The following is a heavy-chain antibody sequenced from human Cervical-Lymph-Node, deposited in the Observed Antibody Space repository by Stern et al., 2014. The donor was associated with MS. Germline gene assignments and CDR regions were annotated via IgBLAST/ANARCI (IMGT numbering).Heavy chain of an antibody. D-gene: IGHD5-24*01. V-gene: IGHV3-66*01. CDR1: GSTVHSNY. CDR3: TREMAARRLDP. J-gene: IGHJ5*02. Sequence: VQLVESGGTLVQPGGSLRLSCAASGSTVHSNYMTWVRQAPGKGLEWVSIFYSGISTYYAESVKGRFSFSIDNSKNTLFLHMNNLRVEDTAMYYCTREMAARRLDPWGQGTLVIVSA. CDR2: FYSGIST.